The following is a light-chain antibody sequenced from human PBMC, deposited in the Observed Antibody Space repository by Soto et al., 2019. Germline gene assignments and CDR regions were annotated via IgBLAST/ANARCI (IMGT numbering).Light chain of an antibody. CDR3: SSYTSSSSYV. V-gene: IGLV2-14*01. J-gene: IGLJ1*01. CDR2: DVS. Sequence: SVLTQPASVSGSPGQSITISCTGTSSDVGSYNYVSWYQQHPGKAPKLMIYDVSNRPSGVSNRFSGSKSGNTASLTISGLQAEDEADYYCSSYTSSSSYVFGTGTKV. CDR1: SSDVGSYNY.